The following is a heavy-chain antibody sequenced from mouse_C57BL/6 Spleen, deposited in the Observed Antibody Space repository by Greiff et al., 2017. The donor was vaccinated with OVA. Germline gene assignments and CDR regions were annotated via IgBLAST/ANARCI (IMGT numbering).Heavy chain of an antibody. CDR1: GYAFSSSW. CDR3: AREELGNWYFDV. D-gene: IGHD4-1*01. J-gene: IGHJ1*03. Sequence: QVQLQQSGPELVKPGASVKISCKASGYAFSSSWMNWVKQRPGKGLEWIGRIYPGDGDTNYNGKFKGKATMTADKSSSTAYMQLSSLTSEDSAVYFCAREELGNWYFDVWGTGTTVTVSS. V-gene: IGHV1-82*01. CDR2: IYPGDGDT.